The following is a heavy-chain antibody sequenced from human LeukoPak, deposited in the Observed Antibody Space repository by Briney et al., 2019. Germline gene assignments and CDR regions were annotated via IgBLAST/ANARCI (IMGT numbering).Heavy chain of an antibody. V-gene: IGHV3-48*03. J-gene: IGHJ4*02. Sequence: GGSLRLPCAASGFTFSSYEMNWVRQAPGKGLEWVSYISSSGSTIYYADSVKGRFTISRDNAKNSLYLQMNSLRAEDTAVYYCAREGVVSFDYWGQGTLVTVSS. CDR3: AREGVVSFDY. D-gene: IGHD2-15*01. CDR1: GFTFSSYE. CDR2: ISSSGSTI.